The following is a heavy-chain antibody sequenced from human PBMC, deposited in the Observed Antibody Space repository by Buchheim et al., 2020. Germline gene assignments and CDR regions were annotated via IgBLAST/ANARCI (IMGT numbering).Heavy chain of an antibody. J-gene: IGHJ3*02. D-gene: IGHD3-22*01. CDR1: GYTFTSYY. V-gene: IGHV1-46*03. Sequence: QVQLVQSGAEVKKPGASVKVSCKASGYTFTSYYMHWVRQAPGQGLEWMGIINPSGGSTSYAQKFQGRVTMTRDTSTSTVYMELSSLRSEDTAVYYCAREGVTMIVVPSPCAFDIWGQGT. CDR2: INPSGGST. CDR3: AREGVTMIVVPSPCAFDI.